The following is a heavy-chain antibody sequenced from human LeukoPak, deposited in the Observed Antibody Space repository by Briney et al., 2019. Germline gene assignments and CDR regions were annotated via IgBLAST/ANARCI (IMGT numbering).Heavy chain of an antibody. CDR3: ARGSSDYYDSSGYLGY. CDR2: INHSGST. CDR1: GGSFSGYY. J-gene: IGHJ4*02. D-gene: IGHD3-22*01. Sequence: SETLSLTCAVYGGSFSGYYWSWLRQPPGKGLEWVGEINHSGSTNYNPSLKSRVTISVATSKNQFSLKLSSVTAADTAVYYCARGSSDYYDSSGYLGYWGQGTLVTVSS. V-gene: IGHV4-34*01.